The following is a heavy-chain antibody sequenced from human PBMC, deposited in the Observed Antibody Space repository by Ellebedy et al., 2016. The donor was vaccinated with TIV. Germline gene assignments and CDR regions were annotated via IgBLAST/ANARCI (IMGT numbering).Heavy chain of an antibody. J-gene: IGHJ5*02. V-gene: IGHV1-8*02. CDR1: GGTFSSYA. CDR2: MNPNSGNT. Sequence: ASVKVSCXASGGTFSSYAISWVRQATGQGLEWMGWMNPNSGNTGYAQKFQGRVTMTRNTSISTAYMELSSLRSEDTAVYYCAREGLSIAAAAGGFVYWFDPWGQGTLVTVSS. CDR3: AREGLSIAAAAGGFVYWFDP. D-gene: IGHD6-13*01.